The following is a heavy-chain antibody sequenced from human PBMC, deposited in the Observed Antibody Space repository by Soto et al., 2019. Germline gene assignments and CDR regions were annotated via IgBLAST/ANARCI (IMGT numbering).Heavy chain of an antibody. V-gene: IGHV3-64D*06. CDR2: ITSNGGTT. D-gene: IGHD5-12*01. Sequence: TGGSLRLSCSASGFTFSSYSMHWVRQAPGKGLEYVSAITSNGGTTYYADSVKGRFTISRDNSKNTLYLQMSSLRAEDTAVYYCVKAHGYDFDYWGQGTLVTVSS. CDR3: VKAHGYDFDY. CDR1: GFTFSSYS. J-gene: IGHJ4*02.